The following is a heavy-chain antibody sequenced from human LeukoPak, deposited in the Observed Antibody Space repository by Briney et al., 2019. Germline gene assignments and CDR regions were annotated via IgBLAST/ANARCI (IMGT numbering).Heavy chain of an antibody. CDR3: ARSALGYDGAFDI. V-gene: IGHV2-70*04. Sequence: SGPALVKPTQTLTLTCTFSGFSLSTRGMRASWIRQPPGKALEWLSPIDWDDDKFYSTYLKTRLTISKDTSKNQVVLTMTNMDPVDTATYYCARSALGYDGAFDIWGQGTMVTVSS. J-gene: IGHJ3*02. CDR1: GFSLSTRGMR. D-gene: IGHD7-27*01. CDR2: IDWDDDK.